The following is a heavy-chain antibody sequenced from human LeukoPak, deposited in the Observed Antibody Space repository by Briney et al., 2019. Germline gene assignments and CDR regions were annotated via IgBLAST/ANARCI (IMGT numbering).Heavy chain of an antibody. CDR1: GGTFSSYA. D-gene: IGHD4-17*01. CDR3: ARVDYAFDY. V-gene: IGHV1-3*01. CDR2: INAGNGNT. J-gene: IGHJ4*02. Sequence: ASVKVSCKASGGTFSSYAISWVRQAPGQGLEWMGWINAGNGNTKYSQEFQGRVTISRDTSASTAYMELSSLTSDDTAVYYCARVDYAFDYWGQGTLVTVSS.